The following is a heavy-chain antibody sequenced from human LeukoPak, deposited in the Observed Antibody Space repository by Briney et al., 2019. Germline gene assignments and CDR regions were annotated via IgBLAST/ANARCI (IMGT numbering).Heavy chain of an antibody. D-gene: IGHD6-19*01. CDR2: IWYNGSRK. CDR3: AKDISGEIAVAGGFDY. J-gene: IGHJ4*02. CDR1: EFTFSAFG. V-gene: IGHV3-33*03. Sequence: PGGSLRLSCTASEFTFSAFGMHWVRQAPGKGLEWVAVIWYNGSRKYYADSVKGRFTISRDNAKNSLYLQMNSLRAEDTALYYCAKDISGEIAVAGGFDYWGQGTLVTVSS.